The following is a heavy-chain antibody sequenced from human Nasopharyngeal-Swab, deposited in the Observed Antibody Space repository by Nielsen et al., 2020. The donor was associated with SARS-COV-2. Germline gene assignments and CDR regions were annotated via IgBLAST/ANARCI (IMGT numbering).Heavy chain of an antibody. D-gene: IGHD3-10*01. Sequence: GESLKISCKGSGSSFTSYWIGWVRQMPGKGLEWMGIIYPGDSDTRYSPSFQGQVSISADKSISTAYLQWSSLKASDTAMYYCASYYGSGNDGMDVWGQGTTVTVSS. CDR2: IYPGDSDT. CDR1: GSSFTSYW. J-gene: IGHJ6*02. CDR3: ASYYGSGNDGMDV. V-gene: IGHV5-51*01.